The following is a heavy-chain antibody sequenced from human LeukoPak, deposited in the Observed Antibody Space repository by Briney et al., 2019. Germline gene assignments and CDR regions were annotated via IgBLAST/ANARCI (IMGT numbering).Heavy chain of an antibody. V-gene: IGHV6-1*01. CDR2: TYYRSKWYN. CDR3: ARGCSCSSTSCYTDYYYYMDV. J-gene: IGHJ6*03. D-gene: IGHD2-2*02. Sequence: SQTLSLTCAISGDSVSSNSAAWNWIRQSPSRGLEWLGRTYYRSKWYNDYAVSVKSRITINPDTSKNQFSLQLNSVTPEDTAVYYCARGCSCSSTSCYTDYYYYMDVWGKGTTVTVSS. CDR1: GDSVSSNSAA.